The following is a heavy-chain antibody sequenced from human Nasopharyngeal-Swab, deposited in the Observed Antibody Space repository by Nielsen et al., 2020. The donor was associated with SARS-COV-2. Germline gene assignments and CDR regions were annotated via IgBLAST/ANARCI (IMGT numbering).Heavy chain of an antibody. CDR3: TRADFWSGYCDY. CDR1: GFTFSSYT. CDR2: ISYDASDK. J-gene: IGHJ4*02. Sequence: GESLKISCAASGFTFSSYTIHWVRQAPGKGLEWVAVISYDASDKYYADSVKGRFTLSRDNSKNTVYLQMNSLRAEDTAVYYCTRADFWSGYCDYWGQGTLVTVSS. V-gene: IGHV3-30*04. D-gene: IGHD3-3*01.